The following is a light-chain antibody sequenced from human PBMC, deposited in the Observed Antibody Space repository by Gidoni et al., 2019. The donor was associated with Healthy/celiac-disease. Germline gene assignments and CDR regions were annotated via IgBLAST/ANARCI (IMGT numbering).Light chain of an antibody. CDR3: QQYDNLPPLT. CDR1: QDISNY. V-gene: IGKV1-33*01. CDR2: DAS. J-gene: IGKJ4*01. Sequence: DIHMTQSPPSLSASVGATVTITCQASQDISNYLNWYQQKPGKPPQLLIYDASNLETGVPSRFSGSGSGTDFTFTISSLQPEDIATYYCQQYDNLPPLTFGGGTKVEIK.